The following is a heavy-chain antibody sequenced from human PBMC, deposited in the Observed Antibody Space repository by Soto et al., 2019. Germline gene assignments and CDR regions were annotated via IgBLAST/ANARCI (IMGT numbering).Heavy chain of an antibody. CDR3: ALYSSSWYRDIGY. Sequence: EVQLVESGGGLVQPGGSLRLSCAASGFTVSSSYMSWVRQAPGKGLEWVSVIYSVGSTYYADSVKGRFTISRDNSKNTLYLQMNSLRAEYTAVYYCALYSSSWYRDIGYWGQGILVTVSS. D-gene: IGHD6-13*01. CDR2: IYSVGST. V-gene: IGHV3-66*01. J-gene: IGHJ4*02. CDR1: GFTVSSSY.